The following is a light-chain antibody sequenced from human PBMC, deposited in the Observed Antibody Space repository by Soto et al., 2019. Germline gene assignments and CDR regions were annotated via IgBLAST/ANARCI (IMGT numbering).Light chain of an antibody. Sequence: QSALTQPASVSGSPGQSITISCTGTTSEIGGYNFVSWYQQHPGKAPKLMIYEVSNRPSGVSNRFSGSKSGNTASLTISGLQAEDEADYYCSSFTTGSTLYVFGTGTKLTVL. V-gene: IGLV2-14*01. CDR3: SSFTTGSTLYV. CDR2: EVS. J-gene: IGLJ1*01. CDR1: TSEIGGYNF.